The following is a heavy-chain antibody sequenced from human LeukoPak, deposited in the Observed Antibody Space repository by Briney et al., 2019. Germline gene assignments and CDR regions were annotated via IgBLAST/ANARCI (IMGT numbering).Heavy chain of an antibody. Sequence: SETLSLTCAVYGGSFSSYYWGWVRQPPGKGLEWIGSIYYSGSTYYNPSLKSRVTISVDTSKNQFSLKLSSVTAADTAVYYCARDRYSSGWYPYYMDVWGKGTTVTVSS. D-gene: IGHD6-19*01. CDR2: IYYSGST. CDR3: ARDRYSSGWYPYYMDV. CDR1: GGSFSSYY. J-gene: IGHJ6*03. V-gene: IGHV4-39*07.